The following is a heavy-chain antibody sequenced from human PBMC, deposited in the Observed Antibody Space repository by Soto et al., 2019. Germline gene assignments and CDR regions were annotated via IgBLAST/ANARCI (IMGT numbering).Heavy chain of an antibody. CDR2: ISAYNGNT. V-gene: IGHV1-18*01. J-gene: IGHJ1*01. CDR3: AVVSDYGDAGYFQH. D-gene: IGHD4-17*01. Sequence: RASVKVSCKASGYTFTSYGISWVRQAPGQGLEWMGWISAYNGNTNYAQKLQGRVTMTTDTSTSTAYMELRSLRSDDTAVYYCAVVSDYGDAGYFQHWGQGTLVTVSS. CDR1: GYTFTSYG.